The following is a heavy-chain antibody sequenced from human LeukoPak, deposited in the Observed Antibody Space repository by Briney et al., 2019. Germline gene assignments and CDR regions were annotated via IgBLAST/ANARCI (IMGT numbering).Heavy chain of an antibody. J-gene: IGHJ6*02. Sequence: PGGAVRLSCAASGFTFSIYARHWVRQPPGRGLECVSAISSNGGSTYHANSVKGRLRISRDNSKNTLYLQMGSLRAEDMAVYYCARMDRSSQGYYYYGMDVWGQGTTVTVSS. CDR3: ARMDRSSQGYYYYGMDV. CDR1: GFTFSIYA. D-gene: IGHD6-13*01. CDR2: ISSNGGST. V-gene: IGHV3-64*01.